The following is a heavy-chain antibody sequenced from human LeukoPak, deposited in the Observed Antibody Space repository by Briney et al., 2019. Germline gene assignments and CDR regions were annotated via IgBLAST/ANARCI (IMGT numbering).Heavy chain of an antibody. J-gene: IGHJ4*02. CDR3: ARDGYDILTGYYAPSDY. Sequence: GGSLRLSCAASGFTFDDYGMSWVRQAPGKGLEWVSGINWNGGSTGYADSVKGRFTISRDNAKSSLYLQMNSLRAEDTALYYCARDGYDILTGYYAPSDYWGQGTLVTVSS. CDR2: INWNGGST. V-gene: IGHV3-20*04. CDR1: GFTFDDYG. D-gene: IGHD3-9*01.